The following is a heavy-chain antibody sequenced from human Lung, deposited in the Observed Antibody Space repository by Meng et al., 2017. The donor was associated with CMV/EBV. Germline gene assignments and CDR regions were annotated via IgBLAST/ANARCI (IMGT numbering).Heavy chain of an antibody. J-gene: IGHJ6*02. D-gene: IGHD5-24*01. CDR3: ARARFDGGMYV. V-gene: IGHV3-30*04. Sequence: GGSLRLXCAASGFTFSSFAIHWVRQAPGKGLDWVAVVSYDGTKTYYSDSVKGRFTLSRDNSKNTMYMEMSSLGYEDTAMYYCARARFDGGMYVWGQGTTVTVSS. CDR1: GFTFSSFA. CDR2: VSYDGTKT.